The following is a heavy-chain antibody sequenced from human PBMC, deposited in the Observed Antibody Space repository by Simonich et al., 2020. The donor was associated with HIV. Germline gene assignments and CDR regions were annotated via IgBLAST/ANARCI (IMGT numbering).Heavy chain of an antibody. V-gene: IGHV4-34*01. CDR1: GGSLSGHY. CDR3: ARSPYYYDISGDLDY. D-gene: IGHD3-22*01. J-gene: IGHJ4*02. CDR2: INHSGNT. Sequence: QVQLQQWGAGLLKPSETLSLTCVVYGGSLSGHYWSWIRQPPGKGLEWIGEINHSGNTNYNPALKRRGAISVDASKNQFSLNLSSVTAADTAVYYCARSPYYYDISGDLDYWGQGTLVTVSS.